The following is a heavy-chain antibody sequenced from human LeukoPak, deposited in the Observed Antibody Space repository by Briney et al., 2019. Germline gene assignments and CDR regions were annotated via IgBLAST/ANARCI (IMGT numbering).Heavy chain of an antibody. Sequence: VASVKVSCKASGYDLITYGITWVRQAPGQGLEWMGWINPNSGGTNYAQKFQGRVTMTRDTSISTAYMELSRLRSDDTAVYYCARDVNDFWSGRPDAFDIWGQGTMVTVSS. CDR1: GYDLITYG. V-gene: IGHV1-2*02. J-gene: IGHJ3*02. D-gene: IGHD3-3*01. CDR3: ARDVNDFWSGRPDAFDI. CDR2: INPNSGGT.